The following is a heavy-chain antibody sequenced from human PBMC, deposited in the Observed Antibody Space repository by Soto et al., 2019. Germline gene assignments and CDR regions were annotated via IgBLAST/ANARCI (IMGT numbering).Heavy chain of an antibody. D-gene: IGHD3-9*01. CDR1: GGSFSGYY. J-gene: IGHJ4*02. Sequence: SETLSLTCAVYGGSFSGYYWSWIRQPPGKGLEWIGEINHSGSTNYNPSLKSRVTISVDTSKNQFSLKLSSVTAADTAVYYCASKNFDWLLWGQGTLVTVSS. CDR3: ASKNFDWLL. V-gene: IGHV4-34*01. CDR2: INHSGST.